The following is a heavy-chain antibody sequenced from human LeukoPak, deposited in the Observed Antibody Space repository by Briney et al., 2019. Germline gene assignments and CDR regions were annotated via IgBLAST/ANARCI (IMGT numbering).Heavy chain of an antibody. J-gene: IGHJ4*02. V-gene: IGHV1-69*13. CDR3: ARDREDTAMALGG. CDR1: GGTFSTYD. CDR2: IIPIFGTA. Sequence: ASVKVSCTASGGTFSTYDISWVRQAHGQGLEWMGGIIPIFGTANYAQKFQGRVTITADESTSTAYMELSSLRSEDTAVYYCARDREDTAMALGGWGQGTLVTVSS. D-gene: IGHD5-18*01.